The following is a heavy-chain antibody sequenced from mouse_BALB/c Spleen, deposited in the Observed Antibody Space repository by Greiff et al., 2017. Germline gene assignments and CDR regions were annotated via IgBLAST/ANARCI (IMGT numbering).Heavy chain of an antibody. J-gene: IGHJ3*01. V-gene: IGHV1S132*01. Sequence: VQLQESGAELVKPGASVKLSCKTSGYTFTSYWIQWVKQRPGQGLGWIGEIFPGTGTTYYNEKFKGKATLTIDTSSSTAYMQLSSLTSEDSAVYFCARLGLRQAWFAYWGQGTLVTVSA. CDR2: IFPGTGTT. D-gene: IGHD2-2*01. CDR3: ARLGLRQAWFAY. CDR1: GYTFTSYW.